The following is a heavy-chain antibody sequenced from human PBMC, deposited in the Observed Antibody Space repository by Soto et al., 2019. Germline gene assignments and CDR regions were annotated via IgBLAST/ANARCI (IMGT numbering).Heavy chain of an antibody. V-gene: IGHV3-33*01. Sequence: GGSLRLSCAASGFTFSSYGMHWVRQAPGKGLEWVAVIWYDGSNKYYADSVKGRLTISRDNSKNTLYLQMNSLRAEDTAGYYCTRDYYDSSGYLWRNYYYYGMDVWGQGTTVTVSS. CDR2: IWYDGSNK. CDR1: GFTFSSYG. J-gene: IGHJ6*02. D-gene: IGHD3-22*01. CDR3: TRDYYDSSGYLWRNYYYYGMDV.